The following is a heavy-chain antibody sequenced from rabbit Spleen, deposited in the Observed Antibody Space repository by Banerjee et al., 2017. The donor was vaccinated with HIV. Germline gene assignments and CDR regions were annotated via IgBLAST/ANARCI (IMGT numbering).Heavy chain of an antibody. CDR2: IYGGGSGST. J-gene: IGHJ4*01. D-gene: IGHD2-1*01. V-gene: IGHV1S45*01. CDR1: GFTLSSYW. Sequence: QEQLEESGGGLFQPGGSLALTCTASGFTLSSYWICWVRQAPGKGLEWIACIYGGGSGSTYYASWAKGRFTISKTSSTTVTLQMTSLTAADTATYFCARGSAAMTMVITGYYFNLWGPGTLVTVS. CDR3: ARGSAAMTMVITGYYFNL.